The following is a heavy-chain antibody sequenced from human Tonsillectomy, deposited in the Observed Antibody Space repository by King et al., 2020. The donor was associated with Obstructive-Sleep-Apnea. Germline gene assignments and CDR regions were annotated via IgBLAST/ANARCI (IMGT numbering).Heavy chain of an antibody. CDR2: ISWNSGSI. V-gene: IGHV3-9*01. Sequence: DVQLVESGGGLLQPGRSLRLSCAASGFTFDDYGMHWVRQAPGKGLEWVSGISWNSGSIGYADSVRGRFTISRDNAKNSLYLQMNSLRAEDTAFYYCAKADCGDSSYYFDSWGQGTLVTVSS. CDR1: GFTFDDYG. CDR3: AKADCGDSSYYFDS. J-gene: IGHJ4*02. D-gene: IGHD4-17*01.